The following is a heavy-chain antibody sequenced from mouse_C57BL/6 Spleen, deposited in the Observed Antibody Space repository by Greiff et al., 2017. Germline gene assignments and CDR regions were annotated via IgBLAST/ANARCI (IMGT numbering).Heavy chain of an antibody. V-gene: IGHV5-4*01. J-gene: IGHJ4*01. CDR2: ISDGGSYT. CDR3: AREGDDYDGRSYYYAMDY. CDR1: GFTFSSYA. Sequence: EVHLVESGGGLVKPGGSLKLSCAASGFTFSSYAMSWVRQTPEKRLEWVATISDGGSYTYYPDNVKGRFTISRDNAKNNLYLQMSHLKSEDTAMYYCAREGDDYDGRSYYYAMDYWGQGTSVTVSS. D-gene: IGHD2-4*01.